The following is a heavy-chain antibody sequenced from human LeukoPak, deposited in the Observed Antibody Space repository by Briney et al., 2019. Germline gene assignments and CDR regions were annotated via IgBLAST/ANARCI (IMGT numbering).Heavy chain of an antibody. CDR3: ARAQSDDFWSGYYFDY. J-gene: IGHJ4*02. V-gene: IGHV4-59*08. Sequence: SETLSLTCTVSGGSISSYYWSWIRQPPGKGLEWIGYIYYSGSTNYNPSLKSRVTVSVDTSKNQFSLKLSSVTAADTAVYYCARAQSDDFWSGYYFDYWGQGTLVTVSS. CDR2: IYYSGST. CDR1: GGSISSYY. D-gene: IGHD3-3*01.